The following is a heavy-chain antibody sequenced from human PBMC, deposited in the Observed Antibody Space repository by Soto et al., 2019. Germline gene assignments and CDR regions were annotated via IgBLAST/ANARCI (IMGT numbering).Heavy chain of an antibody. D-gene: IGHD1-26*01. V-gene: IGHV3-7*01. CDR3: AGPMGLKDAFDI. CDR1: GFNFYNYL. CDR2: IKQDGSEK. J-gene: IGHJ3*02. Sequence: GGSLRLSCAASGFNFYNYLMSWVRQAPGKGLEWVANIKQDGSEKYYVDSVKGRFTISRDNAKNSLYLQMNSLRAEDTAVYYCAGPMGLKDAFDIWGQGTMVTVSS.